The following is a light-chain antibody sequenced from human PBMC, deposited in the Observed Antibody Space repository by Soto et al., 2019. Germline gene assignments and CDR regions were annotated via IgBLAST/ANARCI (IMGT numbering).Light chain of an antibody. J-gene: IGKJ2*01. V-gene: IGKV1-9*01. CDR1: QGSSSY. Sequence: DIQLTQSPSFLSASVGDRVTITCRASQGSSSYLAWYQQKPGKAPKLLIYSASTLQSGVPSRFSGSGSGTDFTLTISPLQPEDFATYYCLQLNSSPYTFGQGTKLEIK. CDR2: SAS. CDR3: LQLNSSPYT.